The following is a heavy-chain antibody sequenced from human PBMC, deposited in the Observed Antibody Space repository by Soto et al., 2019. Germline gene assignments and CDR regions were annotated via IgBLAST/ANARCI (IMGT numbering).Heavy chain of an antibody. CDR3: AKDSVAGHFGYYGMDV. V-gene: IGHV3-23*01. CDR1: GFTFSSYA. Sequence: PGGSLRLSCAASGFTFSSYAMSWVRQAPGKGLEWVSAISGSGGSTYYADSVKGRFTISRDNSKNTLYLQMNSLRAEDTAVYYCAKDSVAGHFGYYGMDVWGQGTTVTVSS. CDR2: ISGSGGST. D-gene: IGHD6-19*01. J-gene: IGHJ6*02.